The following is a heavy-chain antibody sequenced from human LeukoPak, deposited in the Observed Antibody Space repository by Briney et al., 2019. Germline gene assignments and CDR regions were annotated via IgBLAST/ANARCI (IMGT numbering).Heavy chain of an antibody. D-gene: IGHD1-26*01. V-gene: IGHV1-69*04. Sequence: SVKVSCKAPGGTFSSYAISWVRQAPGQGLEWMGRIIPILGIANYAQKFQGRVTITADKSTSTAYMELSSLRSEDTAVYYCASLVTKVGATDYWGQGTLVTVSS. J-gene: IGHJ4*02. CDR3: ASLVTKVGATDY. CDR1: GGTFSSYA. CDR2: IIPILGIA.